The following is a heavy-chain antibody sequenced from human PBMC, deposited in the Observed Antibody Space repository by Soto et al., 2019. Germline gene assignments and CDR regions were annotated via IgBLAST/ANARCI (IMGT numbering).Heavy chain of an antibody. D-gene: IGHD1-7*01. CDR3: ASAWLELRGGGIDAFDI. V-gene: IGHV6-1*01. Sequence: SQTLSLTCAISGDSVSSNSAAWNWIRQSPSRGLEWLGRTYYRSKWYNDYAVSVKSRITINPDTSKNQFSLQLNSVTPEDTAVYYCASAWLELRGGGIDAFDIWDQGTMVTVSS. CDR1: GDSVSSNSAA. CDR2: TYYRSKWYN. J-gene: IGHJ3*02.